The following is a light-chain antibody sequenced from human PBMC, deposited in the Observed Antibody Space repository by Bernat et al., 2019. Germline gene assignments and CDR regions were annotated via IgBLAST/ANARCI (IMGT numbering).Light chain of an antibody. CDR1: SGHSSYA. CDR2: LNSDGSH. J-gene: IGLJ3*02. Sequence: QLVLTQSPSASASLGASVKLTCTLSSGHSSYAIAWHQQQPERGPRHLMRLNSDGSHSKGDGIPDRFSGSSSAAERYLTISSLQSEDEADYYCQTWDTGIRVFGGGTKLTVL. V-gene: IGLV4-69*01. CDR3: QTWDTGIRV.